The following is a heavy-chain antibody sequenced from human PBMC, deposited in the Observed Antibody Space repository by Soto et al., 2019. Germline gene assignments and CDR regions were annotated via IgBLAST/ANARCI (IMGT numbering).Heavy chain of an antibody. CDR3: ARGQDYGDYYNWFDP. CDR2: ISSSSSTI. J-gene: IGHJ5*02. D-gene: IGHD4-17*01. V-gene: IGHV3-48*02. CDR1: GFTFSSYS. Sequence: PGGSLRLSCAASGFTFSSYSMNWVRQAPGKGLEWVSYISSSSSTIYYADSVKGRFTISRDNAKNSLYLQMNSLRDEDTAVYYCARGQDYGDYYNWFDPWGQGTLVTVSS.